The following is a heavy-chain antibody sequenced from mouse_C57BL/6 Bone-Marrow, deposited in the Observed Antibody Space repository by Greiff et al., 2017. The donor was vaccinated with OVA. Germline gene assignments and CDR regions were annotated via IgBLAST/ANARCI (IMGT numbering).Heavy chain of an antibody. J-gene: IGHJ3*01. V-gene: IGHV1-19*01. CDR2: INPYNGGT. CDR3: AKDGSSGYWFAY. D-gene: IGHD3-2*02. Sequence: EVQGVESGPVLVKPGASVKMSCKASGYTFTDYYMNWVKQSHGKSLEWIGVINPYNGGTSYNQKFKGKATLTVDKSSSTAYMELNSLTSEDSAVYYCAKDGSSGYWFAYWGQGTLVTVSA. CDR1: GYTFTDYY.